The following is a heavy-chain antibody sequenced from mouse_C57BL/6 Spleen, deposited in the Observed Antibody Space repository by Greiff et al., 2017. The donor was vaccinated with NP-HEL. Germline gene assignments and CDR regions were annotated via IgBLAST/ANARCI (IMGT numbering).Heavy chain of an antibody. CDR3: ARAYDGYYVSWFAY. D-gene: IGHD2-3*01. Sequence: EVMLVESGGGLVKPGGSLKLSCAASGFTFSSYAMSWVRQTPEKRLEWVATISDGGSYTYYPDNVKGRFTISRDNAKNNLYLQMSHLKSEDTAMYYCARAYDGYYVSWFAYWGQGTLVTVSA. CDR2: ISDGGSYT. J-gene: IGHJ3*01. CDR1: GFTFSSYA. V-gene: IGHV5-4*03.